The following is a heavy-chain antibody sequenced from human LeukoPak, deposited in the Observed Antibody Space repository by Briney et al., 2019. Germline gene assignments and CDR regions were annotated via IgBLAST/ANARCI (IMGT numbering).Heavy chain of an antibody. D-gene: IGHD2-2*01. CDR2: IYTSGST. CDR1: GGSISSYY. Sequence: PSETLSLTCTVSGGSISSYYWSWIRQPAGKGLEWIGRIYTSGSTNYNPSLKGRVTMSVDTSKNQFSLKLSSVTAADTAVYYCAAIVVVPAANAFDIWGQGTMVTVSS. V-gene: IGHV4-4*07. J-gene: IGHJ3*02. CDR3: AAIVVVPAANAFDI.